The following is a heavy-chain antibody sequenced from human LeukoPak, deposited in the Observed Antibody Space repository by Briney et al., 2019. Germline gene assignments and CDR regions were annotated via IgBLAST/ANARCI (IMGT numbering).Heavy chain of an antibody. D-gene: IGHD2-15*01. CDR1: GFTFSNYA. J-gene: IGHJ6*02. V-gene: IGHV3-23*01. CDR2: ISASSPKT. CDR3: TKGSSCRGGSCSNFHYYGMDV. Sequence: YPGGSLRLSCAASGFTFSNYAMSWVRQAPGKGLEWVSGISASSPKTYYADSVNGRFTISRDNSNNTLYLQMNSLRAEDTAVYYCTKGSSCRGGSCSNFHYYGMDVWGQGTTVTVS.